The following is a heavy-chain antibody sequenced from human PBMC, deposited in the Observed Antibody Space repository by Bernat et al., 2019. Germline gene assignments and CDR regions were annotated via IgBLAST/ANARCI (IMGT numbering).Heavy chain of an antibody. Sequence: EVQLVESGGGLVQPGGSLRLSCVASGFTFSNYAMSWVRQAPGKGLEWDSAISGSGDRTYYADSVKGRFSISRDKSKNTLYLQMNSLGAEDTAVYYCTKEDEAYSFARNWGQGTLVAVSS. CDR2: ISGSGDRT. J-gene: IGHJ4*02. CDR3: TKEDEAYSFARN. D-gene: IGHD5-18*01. V-gene: IGHV3-23*04. CDR1: GFTFSNYA.